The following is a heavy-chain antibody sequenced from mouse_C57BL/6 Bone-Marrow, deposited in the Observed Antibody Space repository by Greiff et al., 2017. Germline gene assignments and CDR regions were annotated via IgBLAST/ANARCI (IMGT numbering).Heavy chain of an antibody. CDR1: GYTFTSYD. V-gene: IGHV1-85*01. D-gene: IGHD2-5*01. Sequence: VQLQQSGPELVKPGASVKLSCKASGYTFTSYDINWVKQRPGQGLEWIGWIYPRDGSTKYNEKFKGKATLAVDTSSSTAYMELHSLTSEDSAVYFCARMNYYSNYVDYFDYWGQGTTLTVSS. CDR2: IYPRDGST. CDR3: ARMNYYSNYVDYFDY. J-gene: IGHJ2*01.